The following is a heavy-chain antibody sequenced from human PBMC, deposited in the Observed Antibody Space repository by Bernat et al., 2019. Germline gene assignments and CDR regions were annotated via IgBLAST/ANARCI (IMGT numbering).Heavy chain of an antibody. CDR1: GFTFSDYS. CDR3: VRDGAALYYYHGMDV. J-gene: IGHJ6*02. D-gene: IGHD6-25*01. Sequence: VQLVESGGGVVQPGRSLRLSCVASGFTFSDYSLHWVRQAPGKGLEWVAVVSYDGRNKYYPDAVQARFISSRDDSENTLYLQMDSLKSEDTAVYYCVRDGAALYYYHGMDVWGRGTTVTVSS. V-gene: IGHV3-30*04. CDR2: VSYDGRNK.